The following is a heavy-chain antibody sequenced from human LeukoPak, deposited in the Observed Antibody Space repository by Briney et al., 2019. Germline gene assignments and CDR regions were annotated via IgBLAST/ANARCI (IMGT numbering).Heavy chain of an antibody. V-gene: IGHV1-2*02. D-gene: IGHD3-22*01. CDR2: INPNSGGT. CDR3: ARKAYDTSGSFDY. Sequence: GASVKVSCKASGFTFTGHYMHWVRQAPGQGLEWMGWINPNSGGTDYAQKFQGRVAMTRDTSISTAYMELTRLRSDGTAVYYCARKAYDTSGSFDYWGQGTLVTVSS. J-gene: IGHJ4*02. CDR1: GFTFTGHY.